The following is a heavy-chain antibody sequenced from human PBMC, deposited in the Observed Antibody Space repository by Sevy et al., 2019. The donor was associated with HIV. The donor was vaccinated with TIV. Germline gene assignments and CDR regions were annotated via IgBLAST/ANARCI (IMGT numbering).Heavy chain of an antibody. CDR2: ISPGDSDI. V-gene: IGHV5-51*01. D-gene: IGHD4-4*01. CDR3: ARHSDFSSSWYDY. Sequence: GESLKISCKGSGYTFTSYYIAWVRQMPGKGPEWMGFISPGDSDIRYNPSFQGHVVISADNSLNTAYLQWGSLKASDSAMYFCARHSDFSSSWYDYWGQGTLVTVSS. J-gene: IGHJ4*02. CDR1: GYTFTSYY.